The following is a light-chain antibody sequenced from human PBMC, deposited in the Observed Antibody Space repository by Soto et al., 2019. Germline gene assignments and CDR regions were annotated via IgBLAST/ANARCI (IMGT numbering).Light chain of an antibody. Sequence: DIPMTQSPSSLSASVGDRVTITCRAKQSIRNYLNGYQQKPGKAPKLLFYAASTLQSGVTSRFSGSGSRTDFTLPIVGLQPEDSASYFCQQSITAPLTFGGGTKVVIK. J-gene: IGKJ4*01. CDR1: QSIRNY. CDR2: AAS. CDR3: QQSITAPLT. V-gene: IGKV1-39*01.